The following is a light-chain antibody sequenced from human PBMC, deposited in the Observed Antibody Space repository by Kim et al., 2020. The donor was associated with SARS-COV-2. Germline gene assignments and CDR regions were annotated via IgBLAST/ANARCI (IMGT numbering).Light chain of an antibody. CDR3: QQYNYWPGT. CDR1: QSVSFN. V-gene: IGKV3D-15*01. CDR2: GAS. Sequence: EIVLTQSPATLSVPPGERASLSCRASQSVSFNLAWYQQKPGQAPRLLIYGASTGATGIPARFSGSGSGTEFTLTISSLQSEDFAVYYCQQYNYWPGTFGQGTKVDIK. J-gene: IGKJ1*01.